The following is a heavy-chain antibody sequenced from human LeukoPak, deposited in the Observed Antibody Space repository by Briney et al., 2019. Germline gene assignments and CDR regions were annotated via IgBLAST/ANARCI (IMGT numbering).Heavy chain of an antibody. J-gene: IGHJ3*02. Sequence: PGGSLRLSCAASGFTFSSYWMSWVRQAPGKGLEWVANVKQDGSEKYYVDSVKGRFTISRDNSKNTLYLQMNSLRAEDTAVYYCAKDQEIAVAFDAFDIWGQGTMVTVSS. V-gene: IGHV3-7*03. CDR2: VKQDGSEK. CDR1: GFTFSSYW. CDR3: AKDQEIAVAFDAFDI. D-gene: IGHD6-19*01.